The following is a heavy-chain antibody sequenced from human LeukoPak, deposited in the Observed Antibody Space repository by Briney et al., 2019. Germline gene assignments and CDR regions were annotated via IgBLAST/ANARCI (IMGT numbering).Heavy chain of an antibody. V-gene: IGHV3-23*01. Sequence: GGSLRLSCAASGFTFSTYAMSWVRQAPGKGLEWVSGISGSGDRIYYADSVKGRFTISRDNSKNTLYLQMNSLRAEDTALYYCAKQTDSSAWYLGFDYWGQGTLVTVSS. CDR3: AKQTDSSAWYLGFDY. D-gene: IGHD6-19*01. CDR2: ISGSGDRI. J-gene: IGHJ4*02. CDR1: GFTFSTYA.